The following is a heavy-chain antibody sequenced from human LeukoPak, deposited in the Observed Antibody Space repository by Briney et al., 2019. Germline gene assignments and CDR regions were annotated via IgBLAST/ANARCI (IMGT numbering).Heavy chain of an antibody. V-gene: IGHV4-34*01. CDR1: GGSFSGYY. CDR2: SYYSGIT. Sequence: PSETLSLTCAIYGGSFSGYYWGWIRQPPGKGLEWIGSSYYSGITYYNSSLKSRVTISVDTSKNQFSLTLSSVTAADTAVYYCAKGLYRSGWYYFDYWGQGTLVTVSS. CDR3: AKGLYRSGWYYFDY. J-gene: IGHJ4*02. D-gene: IGHD6-19*01.